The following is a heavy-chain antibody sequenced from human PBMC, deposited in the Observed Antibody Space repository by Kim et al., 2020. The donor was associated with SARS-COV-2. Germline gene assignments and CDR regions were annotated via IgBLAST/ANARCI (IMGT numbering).Heavy chain of an antibody. CDR3: VKPKSGGDYGTPLLH. CDR2: ISYDGSNK. Sequence: GGSLRLSCAASGFTFSSYGMHWVRQAPGKGLEWVAVISYDGSNKYYADSVKGRFTISRDNSKNTLYLQMNSLRAEDTAVYYCVKPKSGGDYGTPLLHWGQGTLVTVSS. D-gene: IGHD4-17*01. V-gene: IGHV3-30*18. CDR1: GFTFSSYG. J-gene: IGHJ1*01.